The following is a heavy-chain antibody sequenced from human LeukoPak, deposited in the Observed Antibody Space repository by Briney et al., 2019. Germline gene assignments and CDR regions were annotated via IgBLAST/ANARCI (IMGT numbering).Heavy chain of an antibody. D-gene: IGHD3-22*01. Sequence: SETLSLTCAVYGGSFSGYYWSWIRQPPGKGLEWIGEINHSGSTNYNPSLKSRVTISVDTSKNQFSLKLSSVTAADTAVYYCARADSSGYRFGNFDYWGQGTLVTVSS. CDR2: INHSGST. CDR1: GGSFSGYY. V-gene: IGHV4-34*01. CDR3: ARADSSGYRFGNFDY. J-gene: IGHJ4*02.